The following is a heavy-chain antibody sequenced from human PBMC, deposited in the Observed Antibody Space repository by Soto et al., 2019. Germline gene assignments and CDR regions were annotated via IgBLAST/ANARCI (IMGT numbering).Heavy chain of an antibody. J-gene: IGHJ5*02. Sequence: SETLSLTCTVSGGSISSSSYYWGWIRQPPGKGLEWIGSIYYSGSTYYNPSLKSRVTISVDTSKNQFSLKLSSVTAADTAVYYCAREHYYDSSGYSNWFDPWGQGTLVTVSS. CDR2: IYYSGST. D-gene: IGHD3-22*01. CDR3: AREHYYDSSGYSNWFDP. V-gene: IGHV4-39*02. CDR1: GGSISSSSYY.